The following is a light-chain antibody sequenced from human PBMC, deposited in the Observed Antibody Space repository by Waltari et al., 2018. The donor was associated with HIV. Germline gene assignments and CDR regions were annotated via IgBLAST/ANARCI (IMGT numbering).Light chain of an antibody. V-gene: IGKV1-39*01. CDR1: QSISFY. J-gene: IGKJ3*01. CDR3: QQSYSPPLN. CDR2: RAS. Sequence: DIQLTQSPSSLSASVGDTITIACRASQSISFYLNWYQVKPGKVPKLLISRASNLESGAPSRFTGGGSGTDFTLTLNSLRPEDFATYYCQQSYSPPLNFGPGTEVEVK.